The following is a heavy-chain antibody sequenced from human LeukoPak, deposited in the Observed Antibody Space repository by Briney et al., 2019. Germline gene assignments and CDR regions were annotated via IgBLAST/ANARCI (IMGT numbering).Heavy chain of an antibody. V-gene: IGHV4-38-2*02. D-gene: IGHD2-15*01. CDR2: ISHRGSP. CDR3: ARDGGFYYTASPNSWFDP. Sequence: SETLSLTCIVSGYSISSDYCWGWIRQAPGKGLEWIGSISHRGSPYYDPSLKSRVTLSADTPNNQFSLRLSSVTAADTAVYYCARDGGFYYTASPNSWFDPWGQGILVTVSS. CDR1: GYSISSDYC. J-gene: IGHJ5*02.